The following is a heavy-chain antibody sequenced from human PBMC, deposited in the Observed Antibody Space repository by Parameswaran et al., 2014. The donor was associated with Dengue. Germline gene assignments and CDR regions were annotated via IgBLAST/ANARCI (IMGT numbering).Heavy chain of an antibody. CDR2: IWYDGSNK. CDR3: ARDLERSGSYYPVDY. V-gene: IGHV3-33*01. Sequence: VRQAPGKGLEWVAVIWYDGSNKYYADSVKGRFTISRDNSKNTLYLQMNSLRAEDTAVYYCARDLERSGSYYPVDYWGQGTLVTVSS. D-gene: IGHD1-26*01. J-gene: IGHJ4*02.